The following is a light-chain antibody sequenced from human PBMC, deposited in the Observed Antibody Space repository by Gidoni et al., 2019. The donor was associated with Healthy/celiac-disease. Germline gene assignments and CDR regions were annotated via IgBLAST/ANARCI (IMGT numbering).Light chain of an antibody. CDR2: QDS. Sequence: SYELTQPSPASVSPGQTASITCSGDKLGDRHACWSPQKPGQSPVLVIYQDSKRPSEIPERFSCSNSGNTATLTISGTQSMDEANYYCQACDSSTAVFGGGTKLTVL. V-gene: IGLV3-1*01. CDR3: QACDSSTAV. J-gene: IGLJ2*01. CDR1: KLGDRH.